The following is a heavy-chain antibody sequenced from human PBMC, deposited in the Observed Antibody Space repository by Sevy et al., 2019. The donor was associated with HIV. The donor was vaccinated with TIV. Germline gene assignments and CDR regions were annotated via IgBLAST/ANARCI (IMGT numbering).Heavy chain of an antibody. CDR1: GFGFTDYW. D-gene: IGHD3-16*01. Sequence: GGSLRLSCAASGFGFTDYWMSWVRQTPGKGLEWVATIKQDESEKYYVDSVKGRFAISRDNGKNSVSLQMNGLRVEDTALYYCAREVGGFNWRPYYFDSWGQGTLVTVSS. CDR2: IKQDESEK. CDR3: AREVGGFNWRPYYFDS. J-gene: IGHJ4*02. V-gene: IGHV3-7*01.